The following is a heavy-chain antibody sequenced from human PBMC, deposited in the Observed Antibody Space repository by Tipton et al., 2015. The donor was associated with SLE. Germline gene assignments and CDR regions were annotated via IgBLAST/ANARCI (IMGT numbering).Heavy chain of an antibody. Sequence: SLRLSCAASGFTFSSYAMSWVRQAPGKGLEWVSGISGSGGSTYYADSVKGRFTISIDNSKNTLYLQMNSLRAEDTAVYYCAKDPSVTGGVCCYYFDYWGQGALVTVSS. J-gene: IGHJ4*02. CDR3: AKDPSVTGGVCCYYFDY. CDR1: GFTFSSYA. V-gene: IGHV3-23*01. CDR2: ISGSGGST. D-gene: IGHD2-8*02.